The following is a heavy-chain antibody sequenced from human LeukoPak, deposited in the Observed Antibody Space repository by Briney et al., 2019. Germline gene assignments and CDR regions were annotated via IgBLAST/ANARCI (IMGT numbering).Heavy chain of an antibody. D-gene: IGHD1-26*01. Sequence: GGSLRLSCAASGFTFDDYAMHWVRQAPGKGLEWVAVIWYDGSNKYYADSVKGRFTISRDNSKNTLYLQMNSLRAEDTAVYYCAGGISLTLVVGATSDFDYWGQGTLVTVSS. V-gene: IGHV3-33*08. CDR2: IWYDGSNK. J-gene: IGHJ4*02. CDR3: AGGISLTLVVGATSDFDY. CDR1: GFTFDDYA.